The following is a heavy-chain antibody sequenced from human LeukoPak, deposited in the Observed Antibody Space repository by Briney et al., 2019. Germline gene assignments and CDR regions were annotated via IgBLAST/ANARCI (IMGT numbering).Heavy chain of an antibody. Sequence: PGGSLRLSCAASGFTSSSYSMNWVRQAPGKGLEWVSSISSSSSYIYYADSVKGRFTISRDNAKNSLYLQMNSLRAEDTAVYYCARERAVTTHWFDPWGQGTLVTVSS. CDR3: ARERAVTTHWFDP. D-gene: IGHD4-11*01. CDR2: ISSSSSYI. CDR1: GFTSSSYS. V-gene: IGHV3-21*01. J-gene: IGHJ5*02.